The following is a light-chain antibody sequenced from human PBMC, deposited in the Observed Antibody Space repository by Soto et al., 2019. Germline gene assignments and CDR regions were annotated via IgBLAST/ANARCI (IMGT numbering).Light chain of an antibody. V-gene: IGKV3-20*01. CDR1: QSLSSSS. Sequence: EIVLTQSPGTLSMSPGERATLACRASQSLSSSSLAWYQQKPGQAPRLLISGASSRAADIPDRFSGSGSGTDVTLTINRLDTEDFAVYYFQQYDSTPRTFGQGTKVEIK. CDR2: GAS. J-gene: IGKJ1*01. CDR3: QQYDSTPRT.